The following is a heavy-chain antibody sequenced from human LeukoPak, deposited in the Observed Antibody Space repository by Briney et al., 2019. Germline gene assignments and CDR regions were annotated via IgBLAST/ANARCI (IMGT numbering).Heavy chain of an antibody. CDR1: GGSISSGGYS. CDR2: IYHSGST. J-gene: IGHJ4*02. CDR3: ARGYSYSDSPVDY. D-gene: IGHD5-18*01. V-gene: IGHV4-30-2*01. Sequence: SETLSLTCAVSGGSISSGGYSWSWIRQPPGKGLEWIGYIYHSGSTYYNPSLKSRVTISVDRSKNQFSLKLSSVTAADTAVYYCARGYSYSDSPVDYWGQGTLVTVSS.